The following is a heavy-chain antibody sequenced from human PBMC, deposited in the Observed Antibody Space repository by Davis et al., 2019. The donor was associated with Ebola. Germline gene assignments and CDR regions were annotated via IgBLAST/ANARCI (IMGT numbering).Heavy chain of an antibody. CDR2: IRSKAYGGTT. J-gene: IGHJ6*02. V-gene: IGHV3-49*03. D-gene: IGHD5-12*01. Sequence: GESLKISCTASGFTFGDYAMSWFRQAPGKGLEWVGFIRSKAYGGTTEYAASVKGRFTISRDDSKSIAYLQMNSLKTEDTAVYYCTRDSGYDGGASYYYYGMDVWCQGTTVTVSS. CDR1: GFTFGDYA. CDR3: TRDSGYDGGASYYYYGMDV.